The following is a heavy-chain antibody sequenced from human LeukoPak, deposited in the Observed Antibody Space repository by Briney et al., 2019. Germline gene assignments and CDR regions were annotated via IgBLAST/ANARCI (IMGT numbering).Heavy chain of an antibody. CDR1: GFTFSNYG. V-gene: IGHV3-30*02. Sequence: SGGSLRLSCAASGFTFSNYGMHWVRQAPGKGLEWVSFIRYDTGDKYYADSVKGRFTVSRDNSKNTLYLQMKSLRAEDTAVYYCAKGGGYEAQYYYYYLDVWGKGTTVTISS. J-gene: IGHJ6*03. CDR3: AKGGGYEAQYYYYYLDV. CDR2: IRYDTGDK. D-gene: IGHD5-12*01.